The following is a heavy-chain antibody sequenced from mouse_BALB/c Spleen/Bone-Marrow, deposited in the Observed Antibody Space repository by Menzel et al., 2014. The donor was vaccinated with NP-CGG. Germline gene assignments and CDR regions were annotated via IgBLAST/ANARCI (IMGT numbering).Heavy chain of an antibody. CDR1: GFSLTSYG. CDR2: IWAGGST. D-gene: IGHD1-1*01. CDR3: ARGSYYEGAMDY. V-gene: IGHV2-9*02. J-gene: IGHJ4*01. Sequence: QVQLQQSGPGLVAPSQSLSITCTVSGFSLTSYGVHWVRQPPGKVLEWLGVIWAGGSTNYNSALMSRLSISKDNSESQVFLKMNSLQTDDTAMYYCARGSYYEGAMDYWGQGTSVTVSS.